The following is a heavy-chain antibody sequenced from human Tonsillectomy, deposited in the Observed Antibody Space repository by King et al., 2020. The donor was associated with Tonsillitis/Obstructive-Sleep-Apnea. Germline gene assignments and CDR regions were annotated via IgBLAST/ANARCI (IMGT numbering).Heavy chain of an antibody. V-gene: IGHV4-59*01. D-gene: IGHD3-22*01. CDR2: IYYSGST. CDR3: ARYHSSGYYFDS. CDR1: GGSISSYY. J-gene: IGHJ4*01. Sequence: VQLQESGPGLVKPSETLSLTCTVSGGSISSYYWSWIRQPPGKGLEWIGYIYYSGSTNYNPSLKSRVTISVDTSKNQFSLTLSSVTAADTPVYYCARYHSSGYYFDSWGHGTLVTVSS.